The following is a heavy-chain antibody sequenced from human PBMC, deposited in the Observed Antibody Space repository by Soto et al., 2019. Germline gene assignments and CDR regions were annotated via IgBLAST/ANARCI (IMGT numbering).Heavy chain of an antibody. V-gene: IGHV3-21*01. J-gene: IGHJ4*02. CDR2: IKSGSGVT. CDR3: TTYTGTYRDY. D-gene: IGHD1-26*01. CDR1: GLRFTSYG. Sequence: PGGSRRLACVASGLRFTSYGMSWVRQAPGRGLEWVSSIKSGSGVTFYAGSVKGRFTISRANDKNSLHLKMNSLRAEDTAVYYCTTYTGTYRDYWGLGTLVTVSS.